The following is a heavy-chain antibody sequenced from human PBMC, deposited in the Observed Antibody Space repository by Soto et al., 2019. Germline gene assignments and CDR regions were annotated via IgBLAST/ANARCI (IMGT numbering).Heavy chain of an antibody. D-gene: IGHD6-13*01. CDR1: GGSISSSSYY. V-gene: IGHV4-39*01. Sequence: QLQLKESGPGLVKPSETLSLTCTVSGGSISSSSYYWGWIRQPPGKGLEWIGSIYYSGSTYYNPSLKSRVTISVDTAKNQFAPTPSSVTAADTAVYYCASPAGTGKDNDYWGQGTLVTVSS. CDR2: IYYSGST. J-gene: IGHJ4*02. CDR3: ASPAGTGKDNDY.